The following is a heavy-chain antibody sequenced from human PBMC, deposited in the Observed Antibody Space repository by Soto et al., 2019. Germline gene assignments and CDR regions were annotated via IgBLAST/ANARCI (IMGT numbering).Heavy chain of an antibody. J-gene: IGHJ6*02. D-gene: IGHD6-13*01. V-gene: IGHV4-4*02. CDR3: ARGQLGYYYYYGMDV. Sequence: SETLSLTCAVSGGSIISSNWWNWVRQPPGKGLEWIGEIYHSGSTNYNPSLKSRVTISVDKSKNQFSLKLSSVTAADTAVYYCARGQLGYYYYYGMDVWGQGTTVTVSS. CDR2: IYHSGST. CDR1: GGSIISSNW.